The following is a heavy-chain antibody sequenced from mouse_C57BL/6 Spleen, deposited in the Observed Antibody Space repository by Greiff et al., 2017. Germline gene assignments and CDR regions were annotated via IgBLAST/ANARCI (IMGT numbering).Heavy chain of an antibody. Sequence: VQLQQSGPELVKPGASVKISCKASGYAFSSSWMNWVKQRPGKGLEWIGRIYPGDGDTNYNGKFKGKATLTADKSSSTAYMQLSSLTSEDSAVYFCAGWLLDCDVWGTGTTVTVSA. CDR1: GYAFSSSW. CDR3: AGWLLDCDV. CDR2: IYPGDGDT. J-gene: IGHJ1*03. V-gene: IGHV1-82*01. D-gene: IGHD2-3*01.